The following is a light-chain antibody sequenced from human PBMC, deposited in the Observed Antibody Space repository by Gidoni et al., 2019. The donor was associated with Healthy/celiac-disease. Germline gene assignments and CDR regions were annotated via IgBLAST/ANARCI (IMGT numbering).Light chain of an antibody. V-gene: IGKV3-11*01. Sequence: IVLPQPPATLSLSPGERATLSCRASQSVSSYLAWYQQKPGQAPRLLIYDASNRATGIPARFSGSGSGTDFTLTISSLESEDFAVYYCQQRSNWPPWTFGQGTKVEIK. J-gene: IGKJ1*01. CDR2: DAS. CDR3: QQRSNWPPWT. CDR1: QSVSSY.